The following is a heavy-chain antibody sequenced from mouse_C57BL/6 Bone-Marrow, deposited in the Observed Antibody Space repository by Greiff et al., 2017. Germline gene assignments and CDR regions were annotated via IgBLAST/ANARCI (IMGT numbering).Heavy chain of an antibody. Sequence: QVQLQQPGAELVKPGASVKMSCKASGYTFTSYWITWVKQRPGQGLEWIGGIYPGSGSTNYNKKFKSKATLTVDTSSSTAYMQLSSLTSEDSAVYYCARWPGYYVDYWGKGTTLTVSS. CDR3: ARWPGYYVDY. CDR2: IYPGSGST. J-gene: IGHJ2*01. V-gene: IGHV1-55*01. CDR1: GYTFTSYW.